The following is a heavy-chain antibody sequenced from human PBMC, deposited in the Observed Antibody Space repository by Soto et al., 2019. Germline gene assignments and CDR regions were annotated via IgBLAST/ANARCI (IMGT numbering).Heavy chain of an antibody. CDR2: VSHDGRNT. CDR1: GFTFSDYA. V-gene: IGHV3-30*18. CDR3: AKGGRQWLVTSDFNY. Sequence: VQLVESGGGVVQPGRSLRLSCAASGFTFSDYAMHWVRQAPGKGLEWVAVVSHDGRNTHYADSVKGRFTISRDSSKTTVSLETTSLRAEDTAVYSCAKGGRQWLVTSDFNYWGQGALVTVSS. J-gene: IGHJ4*02. D-gene: IGHD6-19*01.